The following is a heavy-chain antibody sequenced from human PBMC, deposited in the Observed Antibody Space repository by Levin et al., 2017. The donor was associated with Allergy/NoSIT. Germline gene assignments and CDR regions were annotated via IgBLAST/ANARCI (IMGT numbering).Heavy chain of an antibody. V-gene: IGHV3-30*18. CDR2: ISYDGSNK. CDR3: AKAAVTTIYYYMDV. D-gene: IGHD4-17*01. CDR1: GFTFSSYG. J-gene: IGHJ6*03. Sequence: GGSLRLSCAASGFTFSSYGMHWVRQAPGKGLEWVAVISYDGSNKYYADSVKGRFTISRDNSKNTLYLQMNSLRAEDTAVYYCAKAAVTTIYYYMDVWGKGTTVTVSS.